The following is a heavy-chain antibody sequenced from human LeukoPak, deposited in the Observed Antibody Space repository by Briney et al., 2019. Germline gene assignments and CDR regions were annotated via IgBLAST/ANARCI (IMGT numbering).Heavy chain of an antibody. V-gene: IGHV4-59*01. Sequence: SETLSLTCTVSGGSISSYYWSWIRQPPGKGLEWIGYIYYSGSTNYNPSLKSRVTISVDTSKNQFSLKLSSVTAADTAVYYCAREGLCLGELFRYFDLWGRGTLVTVSS. CDR3: AREGLCLGELFRYFDL. CDR1: GGSISSYY. D-gene: IGHD3-16*01. J-gene: IGHJ2*01. CDR2: IYYSGST.